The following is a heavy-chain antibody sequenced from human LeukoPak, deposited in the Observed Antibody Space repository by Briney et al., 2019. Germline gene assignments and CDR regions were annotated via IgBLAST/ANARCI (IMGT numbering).Heavy chain of an antibody. V-gene: IGHV4-30-4*08. CDR1: GGSISSGDYY. CDR2: IYYSGST. Sequence: SQTLSLTCTVSGGSISSGDYYWSWIRQPPGKGLEWIGYIYYSGSTYYNPSLKSRVTISVDTSKNQFSLKLSSVTAADTAVYYCARDRLKKWGTKWLLYDYWGQGTLVTVSS. D-gene: IGHD3-22*01. J-gene: IGHJ4*02. CDR3: ARDRLKKWGTKWLLYDY.